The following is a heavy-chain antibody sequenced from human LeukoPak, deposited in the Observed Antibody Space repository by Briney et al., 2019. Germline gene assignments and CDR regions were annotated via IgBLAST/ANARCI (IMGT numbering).Heavy chain of an antibody. CDR2: ISAYNGNT. D-gene: IGHD4-17*01. CDR3: ARDAFTVTTPNYFDY. J-gene: IGHJ4*02. Sequence: ASVKVSCKASGYTFTSYGISWVRQAPGQGLEWMGWISAYNGNTNYAQKLQGRVTMTTDTSTSTAYMELRSLRSDDTAVYYCARDAFTVTTPNYFDYWGLGTLVTVSS. V-gene: IGHV1-18*04. CDR1: GYTFTSYG.